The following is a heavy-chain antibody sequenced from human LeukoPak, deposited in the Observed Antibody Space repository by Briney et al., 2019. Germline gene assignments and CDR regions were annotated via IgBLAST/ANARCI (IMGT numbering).Heavy chain of an antibody. CDR2: VRSSAYGATT. D-gene: IGHD3-22*01. Sequence: GGSLRLSCTASGFTFGDYAMNWVRQAPGKGLEWVGFVRSSAYGATTEYAASVKGRFTISRGDSKSIAHLQMNSLKTEDTAVYYCTTRVPSGYYPGVFDIWGQGTMVTVSS. CDR1: GFTFGDYA. J-gene: IGHJ3*02. V-gene: IGHV3-49*04. CDR3: TTRVPSGYYPGVFDI.